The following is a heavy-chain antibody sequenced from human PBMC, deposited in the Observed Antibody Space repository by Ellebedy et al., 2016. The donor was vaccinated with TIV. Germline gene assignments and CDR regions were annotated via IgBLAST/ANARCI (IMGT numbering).Heavy chain of an antibody. V-gene: IGHV1-18*01. J-gene: IGHJ4*02. CDR2: INVYSGKT. D-gene: IGHD6-25*01. Sequence: ASVKVSCKASGYKFSSYGISWVRQAPGQGLEWVGWINVYSGKTIYSQTVQGRVTMTTDTSTSTVYMELTSLRSEDTAMYYCARDTGRIAAAGLDFWGQGTLVTVSS. CDR1: GYKFSSYG. CDR3: ARDTGRIAAAGLDF.